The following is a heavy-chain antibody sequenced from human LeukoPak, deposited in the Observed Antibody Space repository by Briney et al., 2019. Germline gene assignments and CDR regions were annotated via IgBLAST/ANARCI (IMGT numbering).Heavy chain of an antibody. CDR1: GGTFSSYA. D-gene: IGHD5-24*01. V-gene: IGHV1-69*13. Sequence: ASVKVSCKASGGTFSSYAISWVRQAPGQGLEWMGGIIPIFGTANYAQKFQGRVTITADESTSTAYMELSSLRSEDTAVYYCAGGVNEGWLQNPFDYWGQGTLVTVSS. CDR2: IIPIFGTA. CDR3: AGGVNEGWLQNPFDY. J-gene: IGHJ4*02.